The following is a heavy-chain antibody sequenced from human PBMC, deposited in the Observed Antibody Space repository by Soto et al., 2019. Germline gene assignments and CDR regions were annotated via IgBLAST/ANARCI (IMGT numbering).Heavy chain of an antibody. J-gene: IGHJ6*02. D-gene: IGHD4-17*01. V-gene: IGHV2-26*01. CDR1: GFSLTNGRMG. Sequence: QVTLKESGPVLVKPTETLTRTCSVSGFSLTNGRMGVSWIRQPPGKALEWIAHFFSDAERSYSTSMQSRLNMYKDSSGSQVVLTMTNMAPADTATYFCASMDGDYNYYGFDVWVHGISVTVSS. CDR3: ASMDGDYNYYGFDV. CDR2: FFSDAER.